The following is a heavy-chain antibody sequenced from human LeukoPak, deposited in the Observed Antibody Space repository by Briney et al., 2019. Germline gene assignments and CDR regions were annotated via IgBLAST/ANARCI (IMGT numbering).Heavy chain of an antibody. V-gene: IGHV1-18*01. Sequence: ASVKVSCKASGYTFTSYGISWVRQAPGQGPEWMGWISAYNGNTNYAQKLQGRVSMTTDTSTNTAYMELRSLKSDDTAVYYCARDRLGYSSEFDYWGQGTLVTVSS. CDR3: ARDRLGYSSEFDY. CDR2: ISAYNGNT. D-gene: IGHD6-25*01. J-gene: IGHJ4*02. CDR1: GYTFTSYG.